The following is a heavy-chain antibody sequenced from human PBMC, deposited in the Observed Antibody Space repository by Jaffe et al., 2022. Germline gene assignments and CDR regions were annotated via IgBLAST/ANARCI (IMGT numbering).Heavy chain of an antibody. J-gene: IGHJ1*01. CDR1: GFTFSSYA. CDR2: ISGSGGST. Sequence: EVQLLESGGGLVQPGGSLRLSCAASGFTFSSYAMSWVRQAPGKGLEWVSAISGSGGSTYYADSVKGRFTISRDNSKNTLYLQMNSLRAEDTAVYYCAKDTTWYSSSRYGYFQHWGQGTLVTVSS. V-gene: IGHV3-23*01. D-gene: IGHD6-13*01. CDR3: AKDTTWYSSSRYGYFQH.